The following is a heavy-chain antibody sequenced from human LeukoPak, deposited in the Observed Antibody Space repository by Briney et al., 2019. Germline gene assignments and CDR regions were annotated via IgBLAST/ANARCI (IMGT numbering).Heavy chain of an antibody. CDR1: GGTFSSYS. Sequence: SVKVSCKASGGTFSSYSISWVRQAPGQGLEWMGRIIPIFGTANYAQKFQGRVTITTDESTSTAYMGLSSLRSEDTAVYYCARSSGIVVVPAAMFGHAFDIWGQGTMVTVSS. CDR3: ARSSGIVVVPAAMFGHAFDI. J-gene: IGHJ3*02. D-gene: IGHD2-2*01. V-gene: IGHV1-69*05. CDR2: IIPIFGTA.